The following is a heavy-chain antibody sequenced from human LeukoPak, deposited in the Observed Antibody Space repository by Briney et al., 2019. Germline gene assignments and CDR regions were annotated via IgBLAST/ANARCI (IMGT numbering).Heavy chain of an antibody. CDR1: GFTFSSYA. D-gene: IGHD6-19*01. V-gene: IGHV3-23*01. Sequence: PGGALRLSCADSGFTFSSYAMSWVRQAPGKGLEWVSAISGSGGSTYYADSVKGRFTISRDNSKNTLYLQMNSLRAEDTAVYYCAKGMYSSGWYGGYYYYYGMDVWGQGTTVTVSS. CDR3: AKGMYSSGWYGGYYYYYGMDV. J-gene: IGHJ6*02. CDR2: ISGSGGST.